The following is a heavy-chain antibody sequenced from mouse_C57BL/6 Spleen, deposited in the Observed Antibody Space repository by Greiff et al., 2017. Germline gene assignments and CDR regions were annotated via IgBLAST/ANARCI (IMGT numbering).Heavy chain of an antibody. CDR1: GYAFTNYL. J-gene: IGHJ4*01. CDR2: INPGSGGT. CDR3: ARRGYDLYYAMDY. D-gene: IGHD2-2*01. V-gene: IGHV1-54*01. Sequence: QVHVKQSGAELVRPGTSVKVSCKASGYAFTNYLIEWVKQRPGQGLEWIGVINPGSGGTNYNEEFKGKATLTADKSSSTAYMQLSSLTSEDSAVYFCARRGYDLYYAMDYWGQGTSVTVSS.